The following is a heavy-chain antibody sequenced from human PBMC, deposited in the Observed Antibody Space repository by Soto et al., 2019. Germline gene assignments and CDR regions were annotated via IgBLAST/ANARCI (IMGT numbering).Heavy chain of an antibody. CDR2: INHTGGT. D-gene: IGHD1-20*01. J-gene: IGHJ6*01. CDR1: VWCVKGYY. Sequence: PSSSXSLTGAFGVWCVKGYYLNWIRHPPGKGLEWIGEINHTGGTHYNPSLKRRVNMSVDPSKNQFSLRLSSVTAADPAIYYRDTSIKVFGLIINQLEPWGQPTQVNVYYG. CDR3: DTSIKVFGLIINQLEPWGQPTQVNVYYG. V-gene: IGHV4-34*01.